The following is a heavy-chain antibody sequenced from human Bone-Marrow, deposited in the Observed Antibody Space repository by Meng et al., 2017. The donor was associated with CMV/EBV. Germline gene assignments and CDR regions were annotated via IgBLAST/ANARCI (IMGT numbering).Heavy chain of an antibody. CDR1: GGSISSSSYY. D-gene: IGHD6-19*01. CDR2: IYYSGST. V-gene: IGHV4-39*01. Sequence: SETLSLTCTVSGGSISSSSYYWGWIRQPPGKGLEWIGSIYYSGSTYYNPSLKSRVTISVDTSKNQFSLKLSSVTAADTAVYYCARRGAVASVDYWGQGTLVTGS. J-gene: IGHJ4*02. CDR3: ARRGAVASVDY.